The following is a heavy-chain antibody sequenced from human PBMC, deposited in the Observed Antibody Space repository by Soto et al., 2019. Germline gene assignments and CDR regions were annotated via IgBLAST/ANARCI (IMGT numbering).Heavy chain of an antibody. D-gene: IGHD6-13*01. Sequence: GESLKISCKGSGYSFTNYWIGWVRQLPGKGLEWMGIIYPGDSDTRYSPSFQGQVTISADKSISTAYLQWSSLKASDTAMYYCARQGGVAAAFYYYYYGMDVWGQGTTVTVSS. CDR1: GYSFTNYW. CDR3: ARQGGVAAAFYYYYYGMDV. V-gene: IGHV5-51*01. CDR2: IYPGDSDT. J-gene: IGHJ6*02.